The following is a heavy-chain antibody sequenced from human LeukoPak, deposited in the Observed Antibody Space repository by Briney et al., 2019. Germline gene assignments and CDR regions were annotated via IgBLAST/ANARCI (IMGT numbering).Heavy chain of an antibody. V-gene: IGHV1-18*01. CDR1: GYTFTSYG. J-gene: IGHJ4*02. CDR3: ARSLVSELLGVNESDY. Sequence: ASVKVSCKASGYTFTSYGISWVRQAPGQGLEWMGWISAYNGNTNYAQKLQGRVTMTTDTSTSTAYMELRSLRSDDTAVYYCARSLVSELLGVNESDYWGQGTLVTVSS. CDR2: ISAYNGNT. D-gene: IGHD1-26*01.